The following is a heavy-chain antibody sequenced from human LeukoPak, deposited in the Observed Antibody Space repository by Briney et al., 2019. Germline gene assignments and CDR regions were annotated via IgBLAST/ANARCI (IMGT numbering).Heavy chain of an antibody. CDR2: FYYRGTT. V-gene: IGHV4-61*08. J-gene: IGHJ6*02. D-gene: IGHD4-11*01. CDR3: ARDQYGMDV. Sequence: SETLSLTCTVSGGSVSSGDYYWSWIRQPPGKGLEWIGYFYYRGTTNYNPSLKSRVTISVDTSKDQFSLKLSSVTAADTAVYYCARDQYGMDVWGQGTTVTVS. CDR1: GGSVSSGDYY.